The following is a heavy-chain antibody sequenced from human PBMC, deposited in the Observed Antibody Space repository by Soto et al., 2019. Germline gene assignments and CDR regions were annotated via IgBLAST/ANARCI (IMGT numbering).Heavy chain of an antibody. V-gene: IGHV3-30*18. CDR3: AKEGGLSGSYYISSSYYFDY. D-gene: IGHD1-26*01. Sequence: QVQLVESGGGVVQPGRSLRLSCVASGFTFSSYGMHWVRQAPGKGLEWVAIISYDGSNTYYADSVKGRFTISRDNSXTTLYLQMNSLRAEDTSVYYCAKEGGLSGSYYISSSYYFDYWGQGTLVTVSS. CDR1: GFTFSSYG. CDR2: ISYDGSNT. J-gene: IGHJ4*02.